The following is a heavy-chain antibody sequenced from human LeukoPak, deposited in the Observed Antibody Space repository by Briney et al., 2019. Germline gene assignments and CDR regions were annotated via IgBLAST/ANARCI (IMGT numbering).Heavy chain of an antibody. D-gene: IGHD6-19*01. V-gene: IGHV3-30*02. J-gene: IGHJ4*02. CDR2: IRYDGSNK. Sequence: GGSLRLSCAASGFTFSSYGMHWVRQAPGKGLEWVAFIRYDGSNKYYADSVKGRFTISRDNSKNTLYLQMNSLRAEDTAVYYCASARPYSSGWYWGTRDYWGQGTLVTVSS. CDR1: GFTFSSYG. CDR3: ASARPYSSGWYWGTRDY.